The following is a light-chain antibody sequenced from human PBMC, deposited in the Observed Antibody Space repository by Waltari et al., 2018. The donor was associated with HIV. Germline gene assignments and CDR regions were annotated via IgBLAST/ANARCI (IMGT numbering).Light chain of an antibody. Sequence: DIVMTQFPDSLAVSLGERATINCKSSQSVLYSSNNHNYLAWYQQKPGQPPKLLVYWASTRESGVPARFSGSGSGTDFTLTISSLQAEDVAIYYCQQYYGTPYTFGQGTRLEIK. CDR2: WAS. V-gene: IGKV4-1*01. CDR1: QSVLYSSNNHNY. J-gene: IGKJ2*01. CDR3: QQYYGTPYT.